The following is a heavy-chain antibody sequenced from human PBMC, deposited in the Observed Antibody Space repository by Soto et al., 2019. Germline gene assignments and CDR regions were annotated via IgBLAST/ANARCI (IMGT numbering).Heavy chain of an antibody. CDR2: IFYTGRT. D-gene: IGHD3-22*01. V-gene: IGHV4-39*01. CDR1: DGSISTSSYY. J-gene: IGHJ4*02. CDR3: TRHHPHHYDSSGYFDY. Sequence: TSETLSLTCTVSDGSISTSSYYWGWVRQSPGKGLEWIGTIFYTGRTYYNPSLESRVTFSVDTSKNQFSLHLTSVTAADTSVYYCTRHHPHHYDSSGYFDYWGQGTLVTVSS.